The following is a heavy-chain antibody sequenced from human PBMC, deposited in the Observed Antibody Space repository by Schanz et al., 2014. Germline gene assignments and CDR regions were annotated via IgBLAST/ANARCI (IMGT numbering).Heavy chain of an antibody. D-gene: IGHD6-19*01. Sequence: QVYLVESGGDLVKPGGSLRLSCAASGFTFSSYAMHWVRQAPGKGLEWVAVMSYDGSNKYYADSVKGRFTISRDNSKNTVYLQMNSLRTDDTAMYYCARDPNTSAWLPYFDTWGQGTLVTVSS. CDR3: ARDPNTSAWLPYFDT. V-gene: IGHV3-30-3*01. CDR2: MSYDGSNK. CDR1: GFTFSSYA. J-gene: IGHJ4*02.